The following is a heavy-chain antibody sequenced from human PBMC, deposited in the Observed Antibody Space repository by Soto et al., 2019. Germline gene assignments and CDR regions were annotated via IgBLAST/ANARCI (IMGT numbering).Heavy chain of an antibody. CDR1: GFTCSSYG. D-gene: IGHD6-25*01. CDR3: AKDRRPNYYYGMDV. Sequence: QVQLVESGGGVVQPGRSLRLSCAASGFTCSSYGMHWVRQAPGKGLEWVAVISYDGSNKYYADSVKGRFTISRDNSKNTLYLQMNSLRAEDTAVYYCAKDRRPNYYYGMDVWGQGTTVTVSS. J-gene: IGHJ6*02. V-gene: IGHV3-30*18. CDR2: ISYDGSNK.